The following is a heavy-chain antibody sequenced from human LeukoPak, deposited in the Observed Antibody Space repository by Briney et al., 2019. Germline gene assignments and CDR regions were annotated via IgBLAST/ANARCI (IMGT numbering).Heavy chain of an antibody. D-gene: IGHD6-19*01. Sequence: GGSLRLSCAASEFTFSSYAMSWVRQAPGKGLEWVSAISGSGGSTYYADSVKGRFTISRDNSKNTLYLQMNSLRAEDTAVYYCAKDLDSYSSGWNTLDYWGQGTMVTVSS. CDR1: EFTFSSYA. CDR3: AKDLDSYSSGWNTLDY. CDR2: ISGSGGST. J-gene: IGHJ4*02. V-gene: IGHV3-23*01.